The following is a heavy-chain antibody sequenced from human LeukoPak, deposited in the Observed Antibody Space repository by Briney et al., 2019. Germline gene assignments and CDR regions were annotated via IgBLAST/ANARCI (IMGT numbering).Heavy chain of an antibody. Sequence: SETLSLTCTVSGGSISSSSYYWGWIRQPPGKGLEWIGSIYYSGSTYYNPSLKSRVTISVDTSKNQFSLKLSSVTAADTAVYYCARGYCSGGSCYHFDYWGQGTLVTVSS. D-gene: IGHD2-15*01. V-gene: IGHV4-39*07. CDR3: ARGYCSGGSCYHFDY. CDR2: IYYSGST. J-gene: IGHJ4*02. CDR1: GGSISSSSYY.